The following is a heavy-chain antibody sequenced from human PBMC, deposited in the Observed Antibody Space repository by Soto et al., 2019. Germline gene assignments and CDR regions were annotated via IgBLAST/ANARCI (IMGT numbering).Heavy chain of an antibody. CDR1: GYSISSGYY. Sequence: PSETLSLTCTVSGYSISSGYYWGWIRQPPGKGLEWIGSTYHSDYIYYNPSLKSRVTVSVDTSKNQFSLKLSSVTAADTAVYYCARGAAGTSFEANWFDPWGQGTLVTVSS. J-gene: IGHJ5*02. CDR2: TYHSDYI. V-gene: IGHV4-38-2*02. D-gene: IGHD6-13*01. CDR3: ARGAAGTSFEANWFDP.